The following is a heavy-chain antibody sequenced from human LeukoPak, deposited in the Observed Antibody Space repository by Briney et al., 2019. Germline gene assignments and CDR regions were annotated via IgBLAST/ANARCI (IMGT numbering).Heavy chain of an antibody. CDR2: IYYSEST. CDR1: GGSISSDF. D-gene: IGHD6-13*01. CDR3: ARHSSSWYIDY. Sequence: PSETLSLTCIVSGGSISSDFWSWIRHPPGKGLEWIGYIYYSESTNYNPTLKSRVTISVDTSKNQFSLKLSAVTAADTGVYYCARHSSSWYIDYWGQGTLVTVSS. J-gene: IGHJ4*02. V-gene: IGHV4-59*08.